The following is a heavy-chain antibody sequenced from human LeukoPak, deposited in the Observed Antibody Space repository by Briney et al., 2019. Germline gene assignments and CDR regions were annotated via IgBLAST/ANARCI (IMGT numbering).Heavy chain of an antibody. V-gene: IGHV4-59*08. J-gene: IGHJ4*02. CDR3: AREPLWSGYFAY. CDR1: GDSISSFY. CDR2: IHYSGST. D-gene: IGHD3-3*01. Sequence: PSETLSLTCTVSGDSISSFYWSWIRQPPGKGLEWIGYIHYSGSTNYNPSLKSRVTISVDTSKNQFSPKLSSVTAADTAVYYCAREPLWSGYFAYWGQGTLVTVSS.